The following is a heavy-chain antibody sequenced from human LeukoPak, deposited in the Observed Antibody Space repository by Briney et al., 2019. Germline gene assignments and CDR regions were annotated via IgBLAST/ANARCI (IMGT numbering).Heavy chain of an antibody. J-gene: IGHJ4*02. V-gene: IGHV3-30-3*01. CDR2: ISYDGSNK. D-gene: IGHD5-18*01. CDR1: GFTFSSYA. CDR3: ARDPGYSYGHYYFDY. Sequence: GGSLRLSCAASGFTFSSYAMHWVRQAPGKGLEWVAVISYDGSNKYYADSVKGRFTISRDNSKNTLYLQMNSLRAEDTAVYYCARDPGYSYGHYYFDYWGQGTLVTVSS.